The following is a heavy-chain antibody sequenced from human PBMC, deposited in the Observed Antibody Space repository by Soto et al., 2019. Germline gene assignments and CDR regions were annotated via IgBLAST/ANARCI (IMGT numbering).Heavy chain of an antibody. CDR2: LVPIYRTA. J-gene: IGHJ4*02. CDR3: VRDSGAKLSSS. D-gene: IGHD6-13*01. CDR1: GGTFSSYR. Sequence: SVKGSFKASGGTFSSYRINWLRQAPGQGLEWVGGLVPIYRTADYAQKFQGRVTITADESARTSYMELRSLKSQDTAVYYCVRDSGAKLSSSWGQGTLVTVSS. V-gene: IGHV1-69*13.